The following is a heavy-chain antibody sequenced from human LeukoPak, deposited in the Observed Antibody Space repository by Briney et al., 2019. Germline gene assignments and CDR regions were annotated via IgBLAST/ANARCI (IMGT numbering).Heavy chain of an antibody. Sequence: SGGSLRLSCAASGFTFSIHWMTWVRQAPGKGLEWVATIKPDGNDKYLVDSVKGRFTVSRDNAKTSLYPQMNSLRAEDTAMYYCTTSDCEYWGQGTLVTVSS. CDR1: GFTFSIHW. CDR3: TTSDCEY. CDR2: IKPDGNDK. V-gene: IGHV3-7*03. J-gene: IGHJ4*02.